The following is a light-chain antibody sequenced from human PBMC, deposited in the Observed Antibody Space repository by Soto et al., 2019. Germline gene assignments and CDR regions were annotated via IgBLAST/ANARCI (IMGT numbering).Light chain of an antibody. J-gene: IGLJ1*01. CDR2: ENS. V-gene: IGLV1-51*02. Sequence: QSVLTQPPSVSAAPGQKVIISCSGNSSNIGSNDVSWYQQLPGKAPKLLIYENSQRPSGIPDRFSGSKSGTSATLGITGLQTGDEADYYCGTWDSSLIALFGTGTKLTVL. CDR3: GTWDSSLIAL. CDR1: SSNIGSND.